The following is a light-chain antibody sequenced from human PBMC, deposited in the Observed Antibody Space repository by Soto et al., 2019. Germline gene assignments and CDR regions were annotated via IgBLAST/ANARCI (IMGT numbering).Light chain of an antibody. V-gene: IGLV2-14*01. CDR2: DVS. Sequence: QSALTQPASVSGSPGQSITISCTGTSSDVGGYNYVSWYQQHPGKDPKLMIYDVSNRPSGVSNRFSGSKSGNTASLTISGLQAEDDADYYCSSYTSSSNLYVFGTGTKLTVL. J-gene: IGLJ1*01. CDR3: SSYTSSSNLYV. CDR1: SSDVGGYNY.